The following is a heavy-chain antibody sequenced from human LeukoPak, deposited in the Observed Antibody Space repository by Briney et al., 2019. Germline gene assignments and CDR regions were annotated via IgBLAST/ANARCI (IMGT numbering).Heavy chain of an antibody. V-gene: IGHV3-33*08. CDR3: ARSYGLTSYCDY. J-gene: IGHJ4*02. D-gene: IGHD4-17*01. CDR2: IWYDGSNR. CDR1: GFNFSSYE. Sequence: GGSLRLSCAASGFNFSSYEMNWVRQAPGKGLEWVALIWYDGSNRYYVDSVKGRFTISRDNSKKTVYLQMNSLRAEDTAVYYCARSYGLTSYCDYWGQGTLVTVSS.